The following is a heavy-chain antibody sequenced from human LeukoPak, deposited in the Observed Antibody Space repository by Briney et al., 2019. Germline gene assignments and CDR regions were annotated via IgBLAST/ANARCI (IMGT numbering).Heavy chain of an antibody. CDR3: ARGAYSQSNYYMDV. CDR2: MNPNSGNT. CDR1: GYTFTSYG. V-gene: IGHV1-8*03. J-gene: IGHJ6*03. D-gene: IGHD5-18*01. Sequence: ASVKVSCKASGYTFTSYGINWVRQATGQGLEWMGWMNPNSGNTGYAQKFQGRVTITRNTSISTAYMELSGLRSEDTAVYYCARGAYSQSNYYMDVWGKGTTVTVSS.